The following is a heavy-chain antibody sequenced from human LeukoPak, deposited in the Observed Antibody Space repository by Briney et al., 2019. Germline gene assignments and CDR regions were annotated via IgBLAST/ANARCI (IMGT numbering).Heavy chain of an antibody. V-gene: IGHV3-49*03. CDR2: IRSKPYGGTT. Sequence: GGSLRLSCTGSGFTFGDYSMTWFRQAPGKGLEWLGFIRSKPYGGTTEYAASVKGRFAISRDDSKSIVYLQMNDLRTEDTGVYYCARERAGDVDYWGLGTLVTVSS. CDR3: ARERAGDVDY. CDR1: GFTFGDYS. J-gene: IGHJ4*02.